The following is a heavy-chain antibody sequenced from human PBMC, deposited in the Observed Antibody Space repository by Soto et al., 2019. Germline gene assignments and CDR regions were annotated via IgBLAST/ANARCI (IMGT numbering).Heavy chain of an antibody. D-gene: IGHD3-10*01. Sequence: LETLSLTCTVSGGSISSYYWSWIRQPAGKGLEWIGRFYTSGSTNYNPSLKSRVTMSVDTSKNQFSLNLSSVTAADTAVYYCARDRVTLANDAFDIWGQGTMVTVSS. CDR3: ARDRVTLANDAFDI. V-gene: IGHV4-4*07. CDR2: FYTSGST. CDR1: GGSISSYY. J-gene: IGHJ3*02.